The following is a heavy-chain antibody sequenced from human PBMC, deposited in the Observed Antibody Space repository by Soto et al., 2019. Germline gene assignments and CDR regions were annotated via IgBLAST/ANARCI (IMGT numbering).Heavy chain of an antibody. CDR3: ARERVLGDGGGFDV. Sequence: QLQESGPGLLKPSQTLSLTCSVSGAAVSGGGQYWNWVRQLPGKGLEWIGNIYYIGSPDYNPSLKSRVTISLDTSKNQFSLKLISVTAADTAVYYCARERVLGDGGGFDVW. J-gene: IGHJ6*01. CDR2: IYYIGSP. D-gene: IGHD3-16*01. V-gene: IGHV4-31*03. CDR1: GAAVSGGGQY.